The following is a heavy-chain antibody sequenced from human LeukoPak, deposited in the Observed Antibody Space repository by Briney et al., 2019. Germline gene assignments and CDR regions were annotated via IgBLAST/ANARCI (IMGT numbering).Heavy chain of an antibody. CDR3: VKDFMGTAMDS. J-gene: IGHJ4*02. V-gene: IGHV3-30*18. CDR2: ISFDGRKT. Sequence: PGTSLRLSCAASGFTFSTYAMHWVRQAPGKGLEWVAVISFDGRKTYNTDSLRGRLPVTRHNSKDTLYLQMNSLRTEDTAVYYCVKDFMGTAMDSWGQGNRVTVSS. D-gene: IGHD5-18*01. CDR1: GFTFSTYA.